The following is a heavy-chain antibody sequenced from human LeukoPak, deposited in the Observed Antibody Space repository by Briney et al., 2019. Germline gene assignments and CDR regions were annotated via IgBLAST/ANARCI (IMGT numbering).Heavy chain of an antibody. Sequence: SETLSLTCTVSGGSISSYYWSWIRQPPGKGLEWIGYIYYSGSTNYNPSLKSRVTISVDTSKNQFSLKLSSVTAADTAVYYCARDSTTGAFDIWGQGTMVTVSS. J-gene: IGHJ3*02. CDR3: ARDSTTGAFDI. V-gene: IGHV4-59*01. CDR1: GGSISSYY. CDR2: IYYSGST. D-gene: IGHD1-1*01.